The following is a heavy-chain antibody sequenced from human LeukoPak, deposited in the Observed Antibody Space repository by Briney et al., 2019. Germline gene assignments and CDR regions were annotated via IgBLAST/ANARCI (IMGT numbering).Heavy chain of an antibody. J-gene: IGHJ4*02. D-gene: IGHD4-11*01. CDR1: EFSLSTSGVG. V-gene: IGHV2-5*02. CDR2: IYWDDDK. CDR3: ALLTTVAGLFDY. Sequence: SGPTLVKPIQNLTLTCTFCEFSLSTSGVGVGWIRDPPGKALEWLALIYWDDDKRYSPSLKSRLTITKDTSKNQVVLTMTNMDPVDTATYYCALLTTVAGLFDYWGQGTLVTVSS.